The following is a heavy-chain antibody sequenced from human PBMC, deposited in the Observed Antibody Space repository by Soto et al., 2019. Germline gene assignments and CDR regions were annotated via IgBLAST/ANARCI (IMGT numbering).Heavy chain of an antibody. D-gene: IGHD1-7*01. V-gene: IGHV4-31*03. CDR3: ARDGGTIPGMHV. Sequence: SETLSLTCTVSGGSISSGGYYWSWIRQHPGKGLEWIGYIYYSGSTYYNPSLKSRVTISVDTSKNQFSLKLSSVTAADTAVYYCARDGGTIPGMHVWGQGTTVTVSS. J-gene: IGHJ6*02. CDR2: IYYSGST. CDR1: GGSISSGGYY.